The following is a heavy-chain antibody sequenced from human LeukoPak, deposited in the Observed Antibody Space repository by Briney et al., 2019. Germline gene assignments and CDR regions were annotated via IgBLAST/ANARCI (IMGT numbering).Heavy chain of an antibody. CDR2: IFTSGIA. J-gene: IGHJ6*03. CDR3: AREISGSYYDPLYSIDF. V-gene: IGHV4-4*07. CDR1: GGSIGIYY. Sequence: SETLSLTCTVSGGSIGIYYWNWIRHPAAPGLERIGRIFTSGIANYNPSLKSRVTMSVDTSKHQFLLILSSVTAADTAVYYSAREISGSYYDPLYSIDFWGRGTTVTVSS. D-gene: IGHD3-10*01.